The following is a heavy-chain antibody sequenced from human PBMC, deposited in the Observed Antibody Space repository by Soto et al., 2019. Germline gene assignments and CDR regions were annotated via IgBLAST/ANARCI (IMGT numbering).Heavy chain of an antibody. CDR2: IYYSGST. CDR3: ARVGGYYSDFDY. J-gene: IGHJ4*02. D-gene: IGHD3-3*01. CDR1: GGSISSGGYY. Sequence: PSETLSLTCTVSGGSISSGGYYWSWIRQHPGKGLEWIGYIYYSGSTYYNPSLKSRVTISVDTSKNQFSLKLSSVTAADTAVYYCARVGGYYSDFDYWGQGTLVTVSS. V-gene: IGHV4-31*03.